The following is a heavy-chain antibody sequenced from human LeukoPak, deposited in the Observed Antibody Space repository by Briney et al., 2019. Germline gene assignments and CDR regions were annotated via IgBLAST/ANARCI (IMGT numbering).Heavy chain of an antibody. V-gene: IGHV1-2*02. CDR3: ARVPLYYDILTGQPPLDY. CDR1: GYTFTGYY. D-gene: IGHD3-9*01. CDR2: INPNSGGT. Sequence: ASVKVSCKASGYTFTGYYMHWVRQAPGQGLEWMGWINPNSGGTNYAQKFQGRVTMTRDTSISTAYMELSRLRSDDTAVYYCARVPLYYDILTGQPPLDYWGQGTLVTVSP. J-gene: IGHJ4*02.